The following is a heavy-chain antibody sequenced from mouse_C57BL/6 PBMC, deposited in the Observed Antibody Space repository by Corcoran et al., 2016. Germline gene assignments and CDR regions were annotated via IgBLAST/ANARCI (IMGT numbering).Heavy chain of an antibody. D-gene: IGHD1-1*01. CDR3: ARRYYGSSLYAMGY. Sequence: EVQLQQSGPVLVKPGASVKMSCKASGYTFTDYYMNWVKQSHGKSLEWIGVINPYNGGTSYNQKFKGKATLTVDKSSSTAYMELNSLTSEDSAVYYCARRYYGSSLYAMGYWGQGTSVTVSS. V-gene: IGHV1-19*01. J-gene: IGHJ4*01. CDR2: INPYNGGT. CDR1: GYTFTDYY.